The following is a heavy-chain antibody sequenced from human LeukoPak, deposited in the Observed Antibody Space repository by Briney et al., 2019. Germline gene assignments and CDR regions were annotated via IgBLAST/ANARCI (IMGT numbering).Heavy chain of an antibody. Sequence: GASVKVSCKASGYTFTGYYKHWVRQAPGQGLEWMAWINPSNGDTNYAQKFQGRVTMTRDTSISTAYMELTRLISDDTAVYYCARVGSSGWYVHPTLDYWGQGALVTVSS. D-gene: IGHD6-19*01. CDR3: ARVGSSGWYVHPTLDY. J-gene: IGHJ4*02. CDR1: GYTFTGYY. CDR2: INPSNGDT. V-gene: IGHV1-2*02.